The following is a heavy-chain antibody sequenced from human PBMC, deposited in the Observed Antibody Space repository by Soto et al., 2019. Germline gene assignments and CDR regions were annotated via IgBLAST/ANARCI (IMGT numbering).Heavy chain of an antibody. Sequence: QVQLEQSGAEVKKPGSSLKVSCKATGGTFNKYAISWVRQAPGQGLEWMAGIIPVYGTTNYAQRFQDRVTIIAGESTTTAYMEVNSLTSEDTAIDYCSIVTAYGMDVWGPGTTVLVSS. V-gene: IGHV1-69*01. CDR1: GGTFNKYA. CDR3: SIVTAYGMDV. CDR2: IIPVYGTT. J-gene: IGHJ6*02. D-gene: IGHD2-15*01.